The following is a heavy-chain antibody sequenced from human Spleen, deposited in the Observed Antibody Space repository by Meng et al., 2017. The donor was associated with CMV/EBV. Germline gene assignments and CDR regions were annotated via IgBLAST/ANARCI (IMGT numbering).Heavy chain of an antibody. CDR1: GFTFSSYA. D-gene: IGHD4-23*01. Sequence: GESLKISCAASGFTFSSYAMHWVRQAPGKGLEWVAVISYDGSNKYYADSVKGRFTISRDNAKNSLSLQMNSLRAEDTAVYFCARETWYGGGHAFDIWGQGTMVTVSS. V-gene: IGHV3-30-3*01. CDR3: ARETWYGGGHAFDI. CDR2: ISYDGSNK. J-gene: IGHJ3*02.